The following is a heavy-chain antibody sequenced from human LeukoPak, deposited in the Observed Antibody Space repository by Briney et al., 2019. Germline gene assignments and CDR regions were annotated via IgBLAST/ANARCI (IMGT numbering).Heavy chain of an antibody. CDR2: IYYSGGA. Sequence: PSETLSLTCTVSGGSISSRSSSYWGWIRQPPGKGLEWIGSIYYSGGANYKPSLKSRVTMSVDTSKNQFSLKLTSATAADTAVYYCARVAHSSSWNYYYMDVWGKGTTVTVSS. V-gene: IGHV4-39*07. J-gene: IGHJ6*03. D-gene: IGHD6-13*01. CDR3: ARVAHSSSWNYYYMDV. CDR1: GGSISSRSSSY.